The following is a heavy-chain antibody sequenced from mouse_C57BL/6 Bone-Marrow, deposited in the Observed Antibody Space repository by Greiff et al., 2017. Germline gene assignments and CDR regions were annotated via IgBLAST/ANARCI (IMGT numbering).Heavy chain of an antibody. CDR2: IYPGGGYT. CDR1: GYTFTNYW. CDR3: ARRGNYARDY. Sequence: QVQLQQSGAELVRPGTSVKMSCKASGYTFTNYWIGWAKQRPGHGLEWIGDIYPGGGYTNYNEKFKGKATLTADKSSSTAYMQFSSLTSEDSAIYYCARRGNYARDYWGQGTSVTVSS. J-gene: IGHJ4*01. V-gene: IGHV1-63*01.